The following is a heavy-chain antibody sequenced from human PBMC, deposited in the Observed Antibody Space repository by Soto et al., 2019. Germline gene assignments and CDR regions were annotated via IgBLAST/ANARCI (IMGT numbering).Heavy chain of an antibody. J-gene: IGHJ4*02. Sequence: EVPLLESGGNLVQPGGSLRLSCAASGFTFSNYAMSWVRQAPGKGLEWVSVISGSGDSTYYADSVKGRFTISRDNSKNTLYLQMNRLRAEDTAVYYCAKRTSGWYFDYWGQGTLVTVSS. CDR1: GFTFSNYA. CDR2: ISGSGDST. V-gene: IGHV3-23*01. D-gene: IGHD6-19*01. CDR3: AKRTSGWYFDY.